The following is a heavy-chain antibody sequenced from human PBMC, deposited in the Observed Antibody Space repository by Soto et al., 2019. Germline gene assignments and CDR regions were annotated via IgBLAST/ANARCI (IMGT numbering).Heavy chain of an antibody. CDR3: ARVSGSYYYGMDV. CDR1: GGSISSSNW. Sequence: QVQLQESGPGLVKPSGTLSLTCAVSGGSISSSNWWSWVRQPPGKGLEWIGEIYHSGSTNYNPSRKRRVTISVDKSKNQFSLRLTSVTAADTAVYYCARVSGSYYYGMDVWGQGTTVTVSS. J-gene: IGHJ6*02. D-gene: IGHD1-26*01. V-gene: IGHV4-4*02. CDR2: IYHSGST.